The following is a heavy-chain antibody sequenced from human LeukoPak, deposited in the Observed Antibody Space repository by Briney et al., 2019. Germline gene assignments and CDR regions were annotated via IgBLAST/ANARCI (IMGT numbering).Heavy chain of an antibody. J-gene: IGHJ4*02. CDR2: INQDGSEK. Sequence: GESLKISCAASGFTFSSYGMHWVRQAPGKGLEWVANINQDGSEKYYVDSVKGRFTISRDNAKNSVNLQMNSLRAEDTALYYCARDGIDYWGQGTLVTVSS. D-gene: IGHD1-26*01. V-gene: IGHV3-7*04. CDR3: ARDGIDY. CDR1: GFTFSSYG.